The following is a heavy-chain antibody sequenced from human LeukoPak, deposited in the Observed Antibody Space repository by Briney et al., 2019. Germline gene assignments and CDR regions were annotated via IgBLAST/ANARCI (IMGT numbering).Heavy chain of an antibody. Sequence: ASVKVSCKASGYTFTSYYMHWVRQAPGQGLEWMGIINPSGGSTSYAQKFQGRVTITRDTSASTAYVELSSLRSEDTAVYYCAREVLGAAGIWGQGTMVTVSS. CDR1: GYTFTSYY. D-gene: IGHD6-25*01. J-gene: IGHJ3*02. CDR2: INPSGGST. CDR3: AREVLGAAGI. V-gene: IGHV1-46*01.